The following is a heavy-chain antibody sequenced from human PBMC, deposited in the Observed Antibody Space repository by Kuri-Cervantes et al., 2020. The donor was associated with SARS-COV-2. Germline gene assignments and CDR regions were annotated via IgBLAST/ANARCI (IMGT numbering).Heavy chain of an antibody. CDR2: IYYSGST. V-gene: IGHV4-59*08. J-gene: IGHJ6*02. CDR3: AKYNWNYHYYGMDV. Sequence: SETLSLTCTVSGDSISSYYWSWIRQPPGKGLEWIGYIYYSGSTNYNPSLKSRVTISVDTSKNQFSLKLSSVTAADTAVYYCAKYNWNYHYYGMDVWGQGTTVTVSS. D-gene: IGHD1-20*01. CDR1: GDSISSYY.